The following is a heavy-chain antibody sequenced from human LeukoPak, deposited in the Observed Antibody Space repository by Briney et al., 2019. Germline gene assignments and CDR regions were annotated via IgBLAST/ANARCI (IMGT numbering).Heavy chain of an antibody. Sequence: SETLSLTCTVSGGSISSGSYYWNWIRQPAGEGLEWIGRIYTSGSTNYNPSLKSRVTISVDTSKNQFSLRLSSVTAADTAVYYCARSSTTDANHYYYYYMDVWGRGTTVTVSS. D-gene: IGHD2-2*01. CDR3: ARSSTTDANHYYYYYMDV. J-gene: IGHJ6*03. CDR2: IYTSGST. V-gene: IGHV4-61*02. CDR1: GGSISSGSYY.